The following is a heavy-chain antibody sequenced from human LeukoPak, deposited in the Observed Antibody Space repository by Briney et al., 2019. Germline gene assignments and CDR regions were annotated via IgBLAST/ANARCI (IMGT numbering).Heavy chain of an antibody. D-gene: IGHD2-2*01. V-gene: IGHV3-30*04. CDR2: ISYDGSNK. CDR1: GFTFSSYA. J-gene: IGHJ6*03. CDR3: ARVRSSCSSTSCHGYYYMDV. Sequence: GGSLRLSCAASGFTFSSYAMHWVRQAPGKGLEWVAAISYDGSNKYYADSVKGRFTISRDNSKNTLYLQMNSLRAEDTAVYYCARVRSSCSSTSCHGYYYMDVWGKGTTVTISS.